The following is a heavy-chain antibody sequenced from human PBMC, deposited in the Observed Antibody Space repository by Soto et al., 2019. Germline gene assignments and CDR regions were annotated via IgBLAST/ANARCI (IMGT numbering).Heavy chain of an antibody. CDR2: ISWNSGNI. D-gene: IGHD6-13*01. CDR3: AKDAATGTGFFQH. V-gene: IGHV3-9*01. CDR1: GFTFDDYA. J-gene: IGHJ1*01. Sequence: DVQLVESGGGLVQPGRSLRLSCAASGFTFDDYAMHWVRQAPGKGLEWVSGISWNSGNIDYADSVKGRFTISRDNAKNSLYLQMNSLRAEDTAFYYCAKDAATGTGFFQHWGQGSLVTVSS.